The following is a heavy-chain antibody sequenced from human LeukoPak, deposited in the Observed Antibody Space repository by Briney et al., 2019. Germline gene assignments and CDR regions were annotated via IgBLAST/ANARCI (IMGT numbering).Heavy chain of an antibody. CDR2: IKQDGSEK. CDR1: RFAFSYYW. CDR3: ARDTRPVEMATIDY. J-gene: IGHJ4*02. V-gene: IGHV3-7*01. Sequence: GGSLRLSCAASRFAFSYYWMSWVRQAPGKGLEWVANIKQDGSEKYYVDSVKGRFTISRDNAKNSLYLQMNSLRAEDTAVYYCARDTRPVEMATIDYWGQGTLVTVSS. D-gene: IGHD5-24*01.